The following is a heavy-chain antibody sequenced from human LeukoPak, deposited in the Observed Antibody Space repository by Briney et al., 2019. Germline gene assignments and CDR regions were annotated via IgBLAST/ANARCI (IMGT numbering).Heavy chain of an antibody. D-gene: IGHD2-2*01. CDR1: GYTFTGYY. V-gene: IGHV1-2*02. CDR2: INPNSGGT. J-gene: IGHJ5*02. CDR3: ARGGVFGVVVPAASGWFDP. Sequence: ASVKVSCKASGYTFTGYYMHWVRQAPGQGLEWMGWINPNSGGTNYAQKFQGRVTMTRDTSISTAYMELSRLRSDDTAVYYCARGGVFGVVVPAASGWFDPWGQGTLVTVSS.